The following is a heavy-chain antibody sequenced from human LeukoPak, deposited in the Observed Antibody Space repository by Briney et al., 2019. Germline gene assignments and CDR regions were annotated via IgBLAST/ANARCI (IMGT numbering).Heavy chain of an antibody. J-gene: IGHJ6*02. V-gene: IGHV3-9*01. CDR1: GFTFDDYA. CDR3: AKDFWEGRYGMDV. Sequence: PGGSLRLSCAASGFTFDDYAMYWVRQAPGKGLEWVSGINNSGSVGYADFVKGRFTISRDKARNSLYLQMNSLRVEDTALYYCAKDFWEGRYGMDVWGQGTTVTVSS. D-gene: IGHD3-10*01. CDR2: INNSGSV.